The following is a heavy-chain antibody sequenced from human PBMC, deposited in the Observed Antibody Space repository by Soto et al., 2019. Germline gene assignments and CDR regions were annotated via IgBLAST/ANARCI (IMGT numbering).Heavy chain of an antibody. D-gene: IGHD3-22*01. V-gene: IGHV4-4*02. CDR1: GGSITTSNW. CDR3: ARDVGYFYDNSPTGHFDY. J-gene: IGHJ4*02. CDR2: IFHSGRT. Sequence: SETLSLTCAVYGGSITTSNWWSWVRQPPGKGLDWIGEIFHSGRTNYSPSLKSRVTISVHKSKNQFSLKLSSATAADTAVYYCARDVGYFYDNSPTGHFDYWGPGTLVTVSS.